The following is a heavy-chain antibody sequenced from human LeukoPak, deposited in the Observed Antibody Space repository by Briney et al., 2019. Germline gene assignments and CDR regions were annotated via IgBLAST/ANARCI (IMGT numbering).Heavy chain of an antibody. Sequence: GGSLRLSCAASGFTFSSYGMHWVRQAPGKGLEWVAVISYDGSNKYYADSVKGRFTISRDNSKNTLYLQMNSLRAEDTAVYYCAKAGGCWGQGTLVTVSS. CDR1: GFTFSSYG. J-gene: IGHJ4*02. CDR3: AKAGGC. CDR2: ISYDGSNK. V-gene: IGHV3-30*18. D-gene: IGHD3-10*01.